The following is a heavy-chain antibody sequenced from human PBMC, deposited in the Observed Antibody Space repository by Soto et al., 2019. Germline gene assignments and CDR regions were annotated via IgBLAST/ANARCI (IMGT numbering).Heavy chain of an antibody. CDR2: IYWDNDR. J-gene: IGHJ5*02. Sequence: QITLKESGPLLVEPTQTLTLTCSFSGFSLTTGGGGVGWLRQAPGKALECLGIIYWDNDRRYNPSLKERLTITKDTSKNQVVLTMTYMEPVDTATYYCAHRVPDSSYWDVGWFDTWGQGTLVTVS. CDR1: GFSLTTGGGG. CDR3: AHRVPDSSYWDVGWFDT. D-gene: IGHD6-6*01. V-gene: IGHV2-5*02.